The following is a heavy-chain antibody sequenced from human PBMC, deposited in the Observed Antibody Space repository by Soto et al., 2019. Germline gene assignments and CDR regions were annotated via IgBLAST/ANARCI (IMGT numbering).Heavy chain of an antibody. CDR2: IYYSGST. CDR3: ARVGHYDGSGYNTFNI. V-gene: IGHV4-59*12. CDR1: GGSISSYY. D-gene: IGHD3-22*01. Sequence: SETLSLTCTVSGGSISSYYWSWIRQPPGKGLEWIGYIYYSGSTNYNPSLKSRVTISVDTSKNQFSLKLSSVTAADTAVYYCARVGHYDGSGYNTFNIWGQGTMVTVSS. J-gene: IGHJ3*02.